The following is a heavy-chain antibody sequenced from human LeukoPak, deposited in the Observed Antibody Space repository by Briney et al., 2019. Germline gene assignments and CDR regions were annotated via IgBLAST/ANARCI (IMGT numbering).Heavy chain of an antibody. V-gene: IGHV3-21*01. CDR2: ISSNSNNI. CDR3: AREWGYCSGGSCPPDHFDY. J-gene: IGHJ4*02. D-gene: IGHD2-15*01. CDR1: GFTFSYYS. Sequence: GGSLRLSCGASGFTFSYYSMNWVRQAPGKGLEWVSSISSNSNNIYYADSVKSRFTISRDNAKNSLYLQMSSLRAEDTAVYYCAREWGYCSGGSCPPDHFDYWGQGTLVTVSS.